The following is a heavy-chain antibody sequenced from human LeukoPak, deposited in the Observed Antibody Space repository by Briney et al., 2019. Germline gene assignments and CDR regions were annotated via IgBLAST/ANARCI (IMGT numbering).Heavy chain of an antibody. J-gene: IGHJ4*02. V-gene: IGHV3-30-3*01. CDR3: ARAMPIVGATYLDY. CDR1: GFTFSSYA. D-gene: IGHD1-26*01. Sequence: GRSLRLSCAASGFTFSSYAMHWVRQAPGKGLEWVAVISYDGSNKYYADSVKGRFTIPRDNSKNTLYLQMNSLRAEDTAVYYCARAMPIVGATYLDYWGQGTLVTVSS. CDR2: ISYDGSNK.